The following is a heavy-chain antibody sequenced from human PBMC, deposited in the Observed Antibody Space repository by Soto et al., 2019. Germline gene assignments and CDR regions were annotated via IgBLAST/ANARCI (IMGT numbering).Heavy chain of an antibody. Sequence: QLQLQESGPGLVKPSETLSLTCTVSGGSISSSSYYWGWIRQPPGKGLEWIGSIYYSGSTYYNPSLKSRVTISVDTSKNQFSLKLSSVTAADTAVYYCAAPGIAAAGRQFSSWGQGTLVTVSS. CDR3: AAPGIAAAGRQFSS. D-gene: IGHD6-13*01. CDR2: IYYSGST. CDR1: GGSISSSSYY. J-gene: IGHJ4*02. V-gene: IGHV4-39*01.